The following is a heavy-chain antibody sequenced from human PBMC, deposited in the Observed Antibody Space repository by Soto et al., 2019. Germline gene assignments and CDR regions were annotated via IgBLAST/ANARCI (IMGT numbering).Heavy chain of an antibody. V-gene: IGHV3-30-3*01. D-gene: IGHD3-9*01. Sequence: PGGSLRLSCAASGFTFSSYAMHWVRQAPGKGLEWVAVISYDGRNKYYADSVKGRFTISRDNSKNTLYLQMNSLRAEDTAVYYCARDSRSYYDILTGYFDYWGQGTLVTVSS. J-gene: IGHJ4*02. CDR1: GFTFSSYA. CDR2: ISYDGRNK. CDR3: ARDSRSYYDILTGYFDY.